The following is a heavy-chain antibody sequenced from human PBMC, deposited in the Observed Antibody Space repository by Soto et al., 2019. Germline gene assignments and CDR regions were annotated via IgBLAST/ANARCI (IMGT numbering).Heavy chain of an antibody. CDR3: AGPQDITGTNVGAFDI. D-gene: IGHD1-7*01. Sequence: WASVKVSCKASGGTFSSYAISWVRQAPGQGLEWMGGIIPIFGTANYAQKFQGRVTITADESTSTAYMELSSLRSEDTAVYYCAGPQDITGTNVGAFDIWGQGTMVTVSS. J-gene: IGHJ3*02. CDR2: IIPIFGTA. CDR1: GGTFSSYA. V-gene: IGHV1-69*13.